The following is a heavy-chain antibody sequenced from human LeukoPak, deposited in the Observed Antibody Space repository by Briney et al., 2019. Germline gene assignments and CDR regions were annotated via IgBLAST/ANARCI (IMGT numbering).Heavy chain of an antibody. D-gene: IGHD1-7*01. J-gene: IGHJ3*02. V-gene: IGHV3-7*01. Sequence: PGGSLRLSCAASGFPFNTYWMTWVRQAPGRGLEWVANIKEDGSEKFYVDSVKGRFTISRDNAKNSLFLQMTSLRAEDTALYYCAPVVWELQGASDIWGQGTMVTVSS. CDR3: APVVWELQGASDI. CDR2: IKEDGSEK. CDR1: GFPFNTYW.